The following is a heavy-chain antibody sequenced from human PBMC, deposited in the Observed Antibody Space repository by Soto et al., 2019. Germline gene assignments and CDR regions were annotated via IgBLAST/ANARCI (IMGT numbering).Heavy chain of an antibody. Sequence: KTSETLSLTCTVSGGSISSYYWSWIRQPPGKGLEWIGYIYYSGSTNYNPSLKSRVTISVDTSKNQFSLKLSSVTAADTAVYYCARGAVSYPYFDYWGQGTLVTVSS. D-gene: IGHD1-26*01. CDR3: ARGAVSYPYFDY. V-gene: IGHV4-59*01. J-gene: IGHJ4*02. CDR1: GGSISSYY. CDR2: IYYSGST.